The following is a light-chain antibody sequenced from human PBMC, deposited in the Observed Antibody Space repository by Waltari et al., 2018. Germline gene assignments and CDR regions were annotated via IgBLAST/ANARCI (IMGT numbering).Light chain of an antibody. Sequence: QTVVTQEPSLTVSPGGTVTLTCASSTGAVTSAHYANWFQQKPGQSPTALMYTTTKEHSGTPGRFSGSLVGGKASLTLSHAQPEDEAEYYCLLYYGATQRVFGTGTKVTVL. CDR3: LLYYGATQRV. CDR2: TTT. CDR1: TGAVTSAHY. J-gene: IGLJ1*01. V-gene: IGLV7-43*01.